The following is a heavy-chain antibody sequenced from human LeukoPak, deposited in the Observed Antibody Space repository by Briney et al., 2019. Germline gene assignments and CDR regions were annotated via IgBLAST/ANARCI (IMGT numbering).Heavy chain of an antibody. CDR2: IRSKAYGGTT. V-gene: IGHV3-49*04. J-gene: IGHJ4*02. D-gene: IGHD3-16*02. CDR1: GFTFGDYA. CDR3: TRDRDYVWGSYPPTLW. Sequence: GGSLRLSCTASGFTFGDYAMSWVRQAPGKGLEWVGFIRSKAYGGTTEYAASVKGRFTISRDDSKSIAYLQMNSLKTEDTAVYYCTRDRDYVWGSYPPTLWGGQGTLVTVSS.